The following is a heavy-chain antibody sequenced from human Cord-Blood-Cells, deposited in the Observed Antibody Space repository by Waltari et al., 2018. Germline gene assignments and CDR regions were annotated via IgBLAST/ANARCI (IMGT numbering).Heavy chain of an antibody. V-gene: IGHV5-51*01. CDR2: IYPGDCDT. D-gene: IGHD3-10*01. CDR3: ARLWFRESLYYFDY. Sequence: EVQLVQSGAEVKKPGESLKISCKGSGYSFTSYWIGWVRQMPGKGLEWMGLIYPGDCDTRYSASFQGQVTISADKSISTAYLQWSSLKASDTAMYYWARLWFRESLYYFDYWGQGTLVTVSS. J-gene: IGHJ4*02. CDR1: GYSFTSYW.